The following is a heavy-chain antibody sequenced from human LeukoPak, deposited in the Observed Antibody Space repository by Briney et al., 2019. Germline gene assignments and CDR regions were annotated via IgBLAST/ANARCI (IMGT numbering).Heavy chain of an antibody. CDR3: ARAADDYGDYVGWYFDL. CDR1: GGSISSGDYD. D-gene: IGHD4-17*01. V-gene: IGHV4-30-4*01. J-gene: IGHJ2*01. CDR2: IYFSGST. Sequence: PSETLSLTCTVSGGSISSGDYDWSWIRQPPGKGLEWIGYIYFSGSTYYNPSLKSRVTISVDTSKNQFSLKLSSVTAADTAVYYCARAADDYGDYVGWYFDLWGRGTLVTVSS.